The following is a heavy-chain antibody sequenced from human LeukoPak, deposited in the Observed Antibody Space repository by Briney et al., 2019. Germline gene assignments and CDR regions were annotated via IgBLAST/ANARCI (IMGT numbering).Heavy chain of an antibody. Sequence: PETLSLTCAAYGGSFSGYYWSWIRQPPGKGLEWIGEINHSGSTNYNPSLKSRVTISVDTSKNQFSLKLSSVTAADTAVYYCARASSGYSRRVIAFDIWGQGTMVTVSS. CDR2: INHSGST. D-gene: IGHD3-22*01. V-gene: IGHV4-34*01. CDR3: ARASSGYSRRVIAFDI. CDR1: GGSFSGYY. J-gene: IGHJ3*02.